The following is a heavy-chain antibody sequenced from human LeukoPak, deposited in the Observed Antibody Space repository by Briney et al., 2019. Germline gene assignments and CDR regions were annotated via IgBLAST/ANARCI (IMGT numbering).Heavy chain of an antibody. D-gene: IGHD1-26*01. V-gene: IGHV3-21*01. J-gene: IGHJ4*02. CDR3: ARDLLGWELHYFDY. CDR1: GFTFSNYS. CDR2: ISFSSNYI. Sequence: GGSLRLSCAASGFTFSNYSMNWVRQAPGKGLEWVSSISFSSNYIYYADSVKGRFTISRDNVKNSLYLQMNSLRAEDTAVYYCARDLLGWELHYFDYWGQGTLVTVSS.